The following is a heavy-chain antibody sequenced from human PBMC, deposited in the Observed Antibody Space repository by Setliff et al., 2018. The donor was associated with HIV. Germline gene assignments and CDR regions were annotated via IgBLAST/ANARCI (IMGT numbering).Heavy chain of an antibody. D-gene: IGHD3-3*01. J-gene: IGHJ5*02. CDR2: IYYSGST. Sequence: SETLSLTCTVSGGSISSYYWSWIRQPPGKGLEWIGYIYYSGSTNYNPSLKSRVTISVDTSKNQFSLKLSSVTAADTAVYYCARGYDFWSGKAPHWFDPWGQGTLVTVSS. V-gene: IGHV4-59*12. CDR1: GGSISSYY. CDR3: ARGYDFWSGKAPHWFDP.